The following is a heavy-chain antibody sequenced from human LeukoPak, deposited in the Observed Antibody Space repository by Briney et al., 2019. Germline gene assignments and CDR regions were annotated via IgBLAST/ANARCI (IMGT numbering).Heavy chain of an antibody. CDR1: VYTFTTYV. CDR2: ITAYNCNT. J-gene: IGHJ5*02. V-gene: IGHV1-18*01. CDR3: ARDPYDMLTGPPGGSWFDP. Sequence: ASVKVSSTASVYTFTTYVLSWVRQAPGQGLVWMGWITAYNCNTNYAQKLQGRVTMTTDTSTSTAYMELRSLRSDDTAVYYCARDPYDMLTGPPGGSWFDPWGQGTLVTVSS. D-gene: IGHD3-9*01.